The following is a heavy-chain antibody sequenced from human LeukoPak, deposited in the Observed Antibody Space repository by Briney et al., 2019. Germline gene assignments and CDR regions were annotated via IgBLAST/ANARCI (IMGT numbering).Heavy chain of an antibody. Sequence: GEALEISLQGFGYGFTSYWVGRVRPGPGKGLGGVGIIYPGDSDTRYSPSFEGQVTISADKCIRTAYLQWSSLKASDTDMYYCARRSMITFDIWDWGQGTLVTVSS. V-gene: IGHV5-51*01. CDR2: IYPGDSDT. J-gene: IGHJ4*02. D-gene: IGHD3-16*01. CDR3: ARRSMITFDIWD. CDR1: GYGFTSYW.